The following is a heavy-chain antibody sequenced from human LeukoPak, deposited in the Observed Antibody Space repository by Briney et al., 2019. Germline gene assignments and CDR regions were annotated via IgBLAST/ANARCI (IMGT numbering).Heavy chain of an antibody. J-gene: IGHJ4*02. Sequence: SETLSLTCTVSGGSMSPYHWGWIRQPPGKGLEWTGYIYFSGSTNYNPSLKSRVTISVDTSKNQFSLKLSSVTAADTAIYYCARAVSGRFDYWGQGTLVTVSS. V-gene: IGHV4-59*08. CDR1: GGSMSPYH. CDR2: IYFSGST. D-gene: IGHD6-19*01. CDR3: ARAVSGRFDY.